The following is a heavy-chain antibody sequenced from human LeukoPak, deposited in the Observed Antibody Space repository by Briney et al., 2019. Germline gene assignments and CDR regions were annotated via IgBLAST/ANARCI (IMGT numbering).Heavy chain of an antibody. CDR2: INPNSGGT. CDR3: ARERNPNDAFDI. CDR1: GYSFIGHY. Sequence: GASVKVSCKASGYSFIGHYIHWVRQAPGQGLEWMGWINPNSGGTNYAQKFQGRVTMTRDTSISTAYMELSRLRSDDTAVYYCARERNPNDAFDIWGQGTMVTVSS. V-gene: IGHV1-2*02. J-gene: IGHJ3*02.